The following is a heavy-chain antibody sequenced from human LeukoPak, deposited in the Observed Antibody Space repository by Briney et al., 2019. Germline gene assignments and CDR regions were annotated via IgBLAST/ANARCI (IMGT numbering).Heavy chain of an antibody. V-gene: IGHV4-31*03. CDR2: IYYSGST. CDR3: ASYYASGVSAYNYYGMDV. Sequence: PSETLSLTCTVSGGSISSGGYYWSWIRQHPGKGLEWIGYIYYSGSTYYNPSLKSRVTISMDTSKNQISLRLTSVTAADTAVYYCASYYASGVSAYNYYGMDVWGKGTTVTVSS. CDR1: GGSISSGGYY. J-gene: IGHJ6*04. D-gene: IGHD3-10*01.